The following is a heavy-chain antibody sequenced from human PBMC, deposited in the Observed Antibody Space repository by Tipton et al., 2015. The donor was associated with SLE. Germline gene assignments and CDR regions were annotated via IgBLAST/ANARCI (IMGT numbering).Heavy chain of an antibody. CDR2: IYYSGST. CDR3: ARDHPIMTTVTS. J-gene: IGHJ4*02. V-gene: IGHV4-61*01. Sequence: TLSLTCTVSGGSVSSGSYSWSWIRQPPGKGLEWIAYIYYSGSTNYNPSLKSRVTISIDTSKNQFSLKLSSVTAADTAVYYCARDHPIMTTVTSWDQGTLVTVSS. CDR1: GGSVSSGSYS. D-gene: IGHD4-17*01.